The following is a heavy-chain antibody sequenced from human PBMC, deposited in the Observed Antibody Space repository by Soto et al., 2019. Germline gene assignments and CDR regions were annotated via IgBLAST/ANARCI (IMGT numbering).Heavy chain of an antibody. V-gene: IGHV4-31*03. Sequence: TLSLTCTVSGDSMATGGHYYDWIRQVPGKGLEWIGYVYYSGATHYTPSLRARATISRDTSKNQFSLRLISVTAADTALYYCARDKDLQPTVWGFWGQGIQVTVSS. J-gene: IGHJ4*02. CDR1: GDSMATGGHY. CDR3: ARDKDLQPTVWGF. D-gene: IGHD3-16*01. CDR2: VYYSGAT.